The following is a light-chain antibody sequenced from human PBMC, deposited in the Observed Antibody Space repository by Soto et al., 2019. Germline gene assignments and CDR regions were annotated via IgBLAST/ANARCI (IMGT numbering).Light chain of an antibody. Sequence: IQLTQSPSSLSASVGDRVTITCRASQGISSFLAWYQQKPGKAPKLLIYAASTLQSGVTSRFSGGGSGTDFSLIINGLQPEDFATYYCQQLNSYPITFGQGTRLEI. CDR2: AAS. J-gene: IGKJ5*01. CDR3: QQLNSYPIT. CDR1: QGISSF. V-gene: IGKV1-9*01.